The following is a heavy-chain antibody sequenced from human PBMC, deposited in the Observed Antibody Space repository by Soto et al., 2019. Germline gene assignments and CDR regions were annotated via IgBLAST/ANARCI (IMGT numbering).Heavy chain of an antibody. CDR2: IIPILGIA. D-gene: IGHD2-15*01. CDR3: ARLTHDGYCSGGSCYPDTYFDY. V-gene: IGHV1-69*02. CDR1: GGTFSSYT. Sequence: SVKVSCKASGGTFSSYTISWVRQAPGQGLEWMGRIIPILGIANYAQKFQGRVTITADKSTSTAYMELSSLRSEDTAVYYRARLTHDGYCSGGSCYPDTYFDYWAQGTLVPVSS. J-gene: IGHJ4*02.